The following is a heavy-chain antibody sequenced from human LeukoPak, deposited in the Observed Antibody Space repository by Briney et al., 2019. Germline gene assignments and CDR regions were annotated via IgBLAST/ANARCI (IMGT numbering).Heavy chain of an antibody. V-gene: IGHV3-23*01. D-gene: IGHD3-22*01. CDR3: AKDLSAMIVVVHFDY. J-gene: IGHJ4*02. CDR1: GFTFSSYA. CDR2: ISGSGGGT. Sequence: PGGSLRLSCAASGFTFSSYAMSWVRQAPGKGLEWVSAISGSGGGTYYADSVKGRFTISRDNSKNTLYLQMNSLRAEDTAVYYCAKDLSAMIVVVHFDYWGQGTLVTVSS.